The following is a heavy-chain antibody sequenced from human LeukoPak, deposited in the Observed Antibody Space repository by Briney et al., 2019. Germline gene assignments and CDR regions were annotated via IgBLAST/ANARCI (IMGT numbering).Heavy chain of an antibody. D-gene: IGHD4-17*01. V-gene: IGHV4-31*03. CDR2: IYYSGST. CDR1: GGSISSGGYY. J-gene: IGHJ2*01. Sequence: PSEALSLTCTVSGGSISSGGYYWSWIRQHPGKGLEWIGYIYYSGSTYYNPSLKSRVTISVDTSKNQFSLELSSVTAADTAVYYCARNNDYGDYGYFDLWGRGALVTVSS. CDR3: ARNNDYGDYGYFDL.